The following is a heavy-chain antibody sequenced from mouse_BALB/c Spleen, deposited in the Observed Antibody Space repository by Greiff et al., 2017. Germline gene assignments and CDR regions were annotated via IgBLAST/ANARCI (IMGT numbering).Heavy chain of an antibody. Sequence: EVMLVESGGGLVQPGGSLKLSCAASGFTFSSYGMSWVRQTPDKRLELVATINSNGGSTYYPDSVKGRFTISRDNAKNTLYLQMSSLKSEDTAMYYCARGGYRYDEDYYAMDYWGQGTSVTVSS. V-gene: IGHV5-6-3*01. D-gene: IGHD2-14*01. J-gene: IGHJ4*01. CDR1: GFTFSSYG. CDR3: ARGGYRYDEDYYAMDY. CDR2: INSNGGST.